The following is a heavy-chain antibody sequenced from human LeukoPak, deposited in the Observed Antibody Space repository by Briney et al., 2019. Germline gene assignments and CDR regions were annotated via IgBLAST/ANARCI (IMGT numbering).Heavy chain of an antibody. CDR1: GFTFSSYW. CDR2: IKQDGSEK. CDR3: ARDLVTAGPPSPFDY. V-gene: IGHV3-7*01. D-gene: IGHD2-21*02. Sequence: GGSLRLSCAASGFTFSSYWMSWVRQAPGKGLEWVANIKQDGSEKYYVDSVQGRFTISRDNAKNSLYLQMNSLRAEDTAVYYCARDLVTAGPPSPFDYWGQGTLVTVSS. J-gene: IGHJ4*02.